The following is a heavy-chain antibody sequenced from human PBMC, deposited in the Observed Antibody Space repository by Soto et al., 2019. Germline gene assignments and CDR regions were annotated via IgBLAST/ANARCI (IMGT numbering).Heavy chain of an antibody. CDR1: GFSLANYP. J-gene: IGHJ4*02. D-gene: IGHD6-19*01. CDR3: AKGPHTNVGWPYYFES. Sequence: PGGSLRLSCVASGFSLANYPMNWVRQTPGKGLEWISYSSPRGDTIYYADSVEGRFTISSDNARNSLSLHMSSLRDEDSALYYCAKGPHTNVGWPYYFESWGQGVPVTVSS. V-gene: IGHV3-48*02. CDR2: SSPRGDTI.